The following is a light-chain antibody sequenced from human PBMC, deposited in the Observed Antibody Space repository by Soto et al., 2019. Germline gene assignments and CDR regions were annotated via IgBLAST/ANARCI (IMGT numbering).Light chain of an antibody. CDR3: LLYFGGTQLL. V-gene: IGLV7-43*01. CDR2: GTN. J-gene: IGLJ2*01. Sequence: QTVVTQEPSLTVSPGGTVTLTCASSTGAVTSGDYPSWFQQKPGQAPRSLIYGTNKKHSWTPARFSGSLLGGKAALTLSGVQPEDEAEYFCLLYFGGTQLLFGGGTQLTVL. CDR1: TGAVTSGDY.